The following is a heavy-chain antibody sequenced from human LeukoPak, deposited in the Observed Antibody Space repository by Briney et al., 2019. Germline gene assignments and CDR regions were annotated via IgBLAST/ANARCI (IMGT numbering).Heavy chain of an antibody. V-gene: IGHV4-34*01. CDR1: GGSFSGYH. CDR2: INHSGST. CDR3: TLGSGSFAFDY. Sequence: SETLSLTCAVSGGSFSGYHWSWIRQPPGKGLEWIGEINHSGSTNYNPSLKSRVTISVDTSKNQFSLKLSSVTAADTAVYYCTLGSGSFAFDYWGQGTLVTVSS. J-gene: IGHJ4*02. D-gene: IGHD3-10*01.